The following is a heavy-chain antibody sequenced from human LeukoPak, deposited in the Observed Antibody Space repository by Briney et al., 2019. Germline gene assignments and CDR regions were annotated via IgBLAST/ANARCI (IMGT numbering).Heavy chain of an antibody. CDR2: INPNSGST. Sequence: ASVKVSCKASGYTFTGYYMHWVRQAPGQGLEWMGWINPNSGSTNYAQKFQGRVTMTRDTSISTAYMELSRLRSDDTAVYYCARDQWSIAVAGTDWFDPWGQGTLVTVSS. CDR1: GYTFTGYY. D-gene: IGHD6-19*01. J-gene: IGHJ5*02. CDR3: ARDQWSIAVAGTDWFDP. V-gene: IGHV1-2*02.